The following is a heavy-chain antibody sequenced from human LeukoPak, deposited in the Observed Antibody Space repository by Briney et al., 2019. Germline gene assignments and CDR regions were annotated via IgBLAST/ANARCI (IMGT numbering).Heavy chain of an antibody. CDR3: ARHNPLWGY. CDR2: IKQDASEK. Sequence: GGSLRLSCAASGFTFSNYWMSWVRQAPGKGLEWVANIKQDASEKYYVDSVKGRFTISRDNAKNSLNLQMNSLRAEDTAQYYCARHNPLWGYWGQGTLVTVSS. J-gene: IGHJ4*02. V-gene: IGHV3-7*04. D-gene: IGHD7-27*01. CDR1: GFTFSNYW.